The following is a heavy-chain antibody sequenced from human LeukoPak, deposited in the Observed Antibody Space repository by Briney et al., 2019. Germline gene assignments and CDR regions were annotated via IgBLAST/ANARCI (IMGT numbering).Heavy chain of an antibody. Sequence: GASVTVSCKASGYTFSNYGIHWVRQAPGQGLEWMGWISGNNANTNYAQKLQGRVTMTTDTSTATAYMELRSLRSDDTAVYYCARARFSSRNRDGYFDSWGQGTLVTVSS. J-gene: IGHJ4*02. CDR2: ISGNNANT. V-gene: IGHV1-18*01. CDR3: ARARFSSRNRDGYFDS. D-gene: IGHD6-13*01. CDR1: GYTFSNYG.